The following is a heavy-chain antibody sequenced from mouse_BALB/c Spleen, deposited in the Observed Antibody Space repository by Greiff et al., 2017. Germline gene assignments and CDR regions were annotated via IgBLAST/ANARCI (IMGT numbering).Heavy chain of an antibody. CDR2: IYPGNSDT. CDR1: GYTFTSYW. CDR3: TTGYYGYGYFDV. J-gene: IGHJ1*01. Sequence: EVQLQQSGTVLARPGASVKMSCKASGYTFTSYWMHWVKQRPGQGLEWIGAIYPGNSDTSYNQKFKGKAKLTAVTSTSTAYMELSSLTNEDSAVYYCTTGYYGYGYFDVWGAGTTVTVSS. D-gene: IGHD1-1*01. V-gene: IGHV1-5*01.